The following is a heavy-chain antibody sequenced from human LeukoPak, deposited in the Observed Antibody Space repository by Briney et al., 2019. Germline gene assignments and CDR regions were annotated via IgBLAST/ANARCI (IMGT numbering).Heavy chain of an antibody. Sequence: SETLSLTCTVSGGSISSPNYYWGWIRQPPGKGLEWIGSISDSGSTYYNPSLKSRVTISVDTSKNQFSLKLSSVTAADTAVYYCARVRGVESSWFDPWGQGTLVTVSS. CDR3: ARVRGVESSWFDP. J-gene: IGHJ5*02. CDR1: GGSISSPNYY. V-gene: IGHV4-39*07. CDR2: ISDSGST. D-gene: IGHD1-26*01.